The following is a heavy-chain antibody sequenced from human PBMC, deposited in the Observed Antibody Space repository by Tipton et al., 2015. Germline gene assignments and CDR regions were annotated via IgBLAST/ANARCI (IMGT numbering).Heavy chain of an antibody. CDR2: IKQDGSEK. CDR1: DFTFSSSW. CDR3: AGEEGAFGP. Sequence: GSLRLSCADSDFTFSSSWMTWVRQGPGKGLEWVANIKQDGSEKYYVDSVKGRFTISRDNAKNSLYLQMNSLRAEDTAVYYCAGEEGAFGPWGQGTLVTVSS. V-gene: IGHV3-7*01. D-gene: IGHD3-16*01. J-gene: IGHJ5*02.